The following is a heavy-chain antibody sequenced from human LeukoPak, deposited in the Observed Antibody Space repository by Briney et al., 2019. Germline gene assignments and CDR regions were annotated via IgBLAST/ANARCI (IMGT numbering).Heavy chain of an antibody. J-gene: IGHJ5*02. D-gene: IGHD3-22*01. CDR2: MNTNTGNP. Sequence: ASVKVSCKASGYTFTSYAMNWVRQAPGQGLEWMGWMNTNTGNPTYAQGFTGRFVFSLDTSVSTAYLQISSLKAEDTAVYYCARDATDYYDSSGPGFDPWGQGTLVTVSS. CDR3: ARDATDYYDSSGPGFDP. V-gene: IGHV7-4-1*02. CDR1: GYTFTSYA.